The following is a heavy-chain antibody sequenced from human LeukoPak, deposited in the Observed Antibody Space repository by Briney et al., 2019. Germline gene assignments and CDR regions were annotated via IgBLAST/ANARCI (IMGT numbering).Heavy chain of an antibody. CDR2: ISYDGTNK. CDR1: GFTFSSYG. J-gene: IGHJ4*02. CDR3: ARVELYASGWYGSIDY. D-gene: IGHD6-19*01. V-gene: IGHV3-30*03. Sequence: GRSLRLSCAASGFTFSSYGMHWVRQAPGKGLDGVAVISYDGTNKYYADSVRGRFTISRDNSKNTLYLQMDSLRTEDTAVYYCARVELYASGWYGSIDYWGQGTLVAVSS.